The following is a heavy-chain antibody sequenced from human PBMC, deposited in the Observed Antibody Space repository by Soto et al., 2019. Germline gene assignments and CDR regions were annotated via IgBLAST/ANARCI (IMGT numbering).Heavy chain of an antibody. CDR1: GFTFSSYG. CDR3: ARGGPRSGQTGYYFDF. CDR2: IWYDGSNK. V-gene: IGHV3-33*08. D-gene: IGHD2-15*01. J-gene: IGHJ4*02. Sequence: GGSLRLSCAASGFTFSSYGMHWVRQAPGKGLEWVAVIWYDGSNKYYADSVKGRFTISRDNSKNTLYLQMNSLRAEDAAVYYCARGGPRSGQTGYYFDFWGQGALVTVSS.